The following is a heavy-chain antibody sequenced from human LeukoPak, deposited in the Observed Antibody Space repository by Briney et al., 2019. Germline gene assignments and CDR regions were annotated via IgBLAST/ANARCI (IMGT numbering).Heavy chain of an antibody. Sequence: SETLSLTCSVSGGSISTYYWSWIRQPPGKGLEWIGCASYSGTTKYSPSLKSRVTISVDTSKNQFSLKLTSVTAADTAVYYCARGNGDYVEYFQHWGQGTLVTVSS. D-gene: IGHD4-17*01. J-gene: IGHJ1*01. CDR2: ASYSGTT. CDR3: ARGNGDYVEYFQH. V-gene: IGHV4-59*01. CDR1: GGSISTYY.